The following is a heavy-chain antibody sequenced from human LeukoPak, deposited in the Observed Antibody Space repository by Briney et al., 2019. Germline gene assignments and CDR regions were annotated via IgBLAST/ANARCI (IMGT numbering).Heavy chain of an antibody. D-gene: IGHD3-16*01. J-gene: IGHJ4*02. Sequence: ASVKVSCKASGYTFTSHAMHWVRQAPGQRFEWMGWINTGNGNTKYSQKLQGRVTITRDTSASTAYMELSSLRSEDTAVYYCARGPDYVWGSFRYWGQGTLVTVSS. CDR1: GYTFTSHA. CDR2: INTGNGNT. V-gene: IGHV1-3*04. CDR3: ARGPDYVWGSFRY.